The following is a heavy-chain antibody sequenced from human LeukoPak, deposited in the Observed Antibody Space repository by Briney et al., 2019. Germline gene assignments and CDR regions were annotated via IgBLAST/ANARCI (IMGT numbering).Heavy chain of an antibody. CDR2: VNPSGGST. V-gene: IGHV1-46*01. J-gene: IGHJ5*02. Sequence: ASVKVTCKASGYTFTSYYMHWVRQAPGQGLEWMGIVNPSGGSTSYAQKFQGRVTMTRDTSTSTVYMELSSLRSEDTAVYYCARDRSSSWYWFDPWGQGTLVTVSS. CDR3: ARDRSSSWYWFDP. CDR1: GYTFTSYY. D-gene: IGHD6-13*01.